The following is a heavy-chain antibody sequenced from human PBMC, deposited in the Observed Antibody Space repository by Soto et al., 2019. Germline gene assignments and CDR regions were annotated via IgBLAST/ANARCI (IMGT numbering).Heavy chain of an antibody. CDR2: IYDNGSP. CDR1: GGSISVYY. D-gene: IGHD1-26*01. J-gene: IGHJ4*02. Sequence: SETLSLTCIISGGSISVYYWSWIRQSPGQGLEWIGYIYDNGSPYYNPSLKSRVIISADTSKNQISLKLTSATAADTAVYYCARGVGSSPPRYWGRGTLVTVSS. V-gene: IGHV4-59*01. CDR3: ARGVGSSPPRY.